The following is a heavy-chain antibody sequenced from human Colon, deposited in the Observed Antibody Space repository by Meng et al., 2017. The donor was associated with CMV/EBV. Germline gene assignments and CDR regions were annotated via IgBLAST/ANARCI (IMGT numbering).Heavy chain of an antibody. D-gene: IGHD4-11*01. CDR2: INWNGGSS. V-gene: IGHV3-20*04. J-gene: IGHJ4*02. CDR1: GFRFDDYS. CDR3: ARGYDYTNYVPIDS. Sequence: GGSLRLSCAASGFRFDDYSMNWVRQVPGKGLEWLSGINWNGGSSWSADSVKGRFTISRDNAKNSLYLQMNSLRAEDTALYYCARGYDYTNYVPIDSWGQGTLVTVSS.